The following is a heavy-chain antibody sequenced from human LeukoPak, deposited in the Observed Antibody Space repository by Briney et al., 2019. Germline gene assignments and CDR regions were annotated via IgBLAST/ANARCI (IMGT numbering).Heavy chain of an antibody. CDR2: ISSSSSYI. CDR1: GFTFSSYS. J-gene: IGHJ6*04. V-gene: IGHV3-21*01. Sequence: GGSLRLSCAASGFTFSSYSMNWVRQAPGKGPEWVSSISSSSSYIYYADSVKGRFTISRDNAKNSLYLQMNSLRAEDTAVYYCAELGITMTGGVWGKGTTVTISS. CDR3: AELGITMTGGV. D-gene: IGHD3-10*02.